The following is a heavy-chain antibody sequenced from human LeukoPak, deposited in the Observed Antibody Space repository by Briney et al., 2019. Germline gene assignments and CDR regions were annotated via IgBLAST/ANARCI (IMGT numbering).Heavy chain of an antibody. D-gene: IGHD3-10*01. CDR1: GGSISSSSYY. Sequence: SETLSLTCTVSGGSISSSSYYWGWIRQPPGKGLEWIGSIYYSGSTYYNPSLKSRVTISVDTSKNQFSLKLSSVTAADTAVYYCARDRGGGFGEAYFDYWGQGTLVTVSS. V-gene: IGHV4-39*07. CDR3: ARDRGGGFGEAYFDY. CDR2: IYYSGST. J-gene: IGHJ4*02.